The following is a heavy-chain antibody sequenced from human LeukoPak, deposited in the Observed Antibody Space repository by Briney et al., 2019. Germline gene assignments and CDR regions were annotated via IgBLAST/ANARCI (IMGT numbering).Heavy chain of an antibody. V-gene: IGHV1-8*01. CDR2: MNPNSGNT. CDR3: ARENGARPKGGYYYYMDV. D-gene: IGHD1-26*01. Sequence: GASVKVSCKASGYTFTSYDINWVRQATGQGLEWMGWMNPNSGNTGYAQKFQGRVTMTRNTSISTAYMELSSLRSEDTAVYYCARENGARPKGGYYYYMDVWSKGTTVTVSS. CDR1: GYTFTSYD. J-gene: IGHJ6*03.